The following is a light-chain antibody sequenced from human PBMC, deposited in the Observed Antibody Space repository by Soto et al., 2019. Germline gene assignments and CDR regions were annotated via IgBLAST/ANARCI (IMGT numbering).Light chain of an antibody. CDR2: EVS. CDR3: ASYTGTSTDVL. V-gene: IGLV2-14*01. Sequence: QSALTQPASVSGSPGQSITISCAGTSSDIGAYNYVSWYQQHPGRAPKLMLYEVSHWPSGVSNRFSGSKSANTASLTISGLQPEDEADYYCASYTGTSTDVLFGGGTKLTVL. CDR1: SSDIGAYNY. J-gene: IGLJ2*01.